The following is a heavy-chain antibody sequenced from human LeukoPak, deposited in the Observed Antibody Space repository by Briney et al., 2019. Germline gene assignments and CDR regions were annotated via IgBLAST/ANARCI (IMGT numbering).Heavy chain of an antibody. Sequence: SVKVSCKASGYTFTNFDINWVRQATGQGLEWMGWMNPNTGNAGYEEKFQDRVTITWDASISTAYMELSSLRSEDTAVYYCASWGTYDILTGYYISVDYWGQGTLVTVSS. D-gene: IGHD3-9*01. J-gene: IGHJ4*02. CDR2: MNPNTGNA. CDR1: GYTFTNFD. V-gene: IGHV1-8*03. CDR3: ASWGTYDILTGYYISVDY.